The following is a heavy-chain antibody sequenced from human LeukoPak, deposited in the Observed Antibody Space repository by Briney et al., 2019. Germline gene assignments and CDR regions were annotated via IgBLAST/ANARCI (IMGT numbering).Heavy chain of an antibody. V-gene: IGHV4-59*01. D-gene: IGHD6-13*01. Sequence: SETLSLTCTVSGGSISAYYWSWIRQPPGKGLEWIGYISYSGSTNYNPSLKSRVTILVDTSKNKFSLKLSFVTAADTAVYYCARGHSSSWYYLDYWGQGTLVTVSS. J-gene: IGHJ4*02. CDR1: GGSISAYY. CDR3: ARGHSSSWYYLDY. CDR2: ISYSGST.